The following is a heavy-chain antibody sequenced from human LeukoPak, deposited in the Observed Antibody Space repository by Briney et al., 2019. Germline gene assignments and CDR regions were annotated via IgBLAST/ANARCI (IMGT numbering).Heavy chain of an antibody. CDR2: ISGSGGST. J-gene: IGHJ4*02. V-gene: IGHV3-23*01. D-gene: IGHD3-9*01. Sequence: GGSLRLSCAASGFTVSSNYMSWVRQAPGKGLEWVSAISGSGGSTPYADSVKGRFTISRDNSKNTLYLQMNSLRAEDTAVYYCAKDPYYDILTGFAYFDYWGQGTLVTVSS. CDR1: GFTVSSNY. CDR3: AKDPYYDILTGFAYFDY.